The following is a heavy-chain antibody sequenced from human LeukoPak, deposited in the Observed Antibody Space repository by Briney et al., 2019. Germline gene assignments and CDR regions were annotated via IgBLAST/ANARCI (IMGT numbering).Heavy chain of an antibody. V-gene: IGHV3-23*01. CDR2: ISGSGGST. CDR3: AGSGSYYSSGY. D-gene: IGHD3-10*01. J-gene: IGHJ4*02. CDR1: GFTFRTYA. Sequence: GGTLRLSCAASGFTFRTYAMSWVRQAPGKGLEWVSAISGSGGSTYYADSVKGRFTFSRDNSKSTLYLQMHRLRAGDRAIYYCAGSGSYYSSGYWGQGTLVTVSS.